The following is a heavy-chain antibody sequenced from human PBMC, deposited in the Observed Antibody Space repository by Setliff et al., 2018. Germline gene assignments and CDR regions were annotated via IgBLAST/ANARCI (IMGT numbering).Heavy chain of an antibody. D-gene: IGHD1-26*01. CDR1: ADSISSGDYF. Sequence: SETLSLTCTVSADSISSGDYFWSWIRQPPGKGLEWIAYIYHSGSAYYNSSLKSRVTMSVDTSKNQFSLHLTSVTAADTAVYYCAREVGTSTSSDAFDVWGQGMMVTVSS. V-gene: IGHV4-30-4*08. CDR3: AREVGTSTSSDAFDV. CDR2: IYHSGSA. J-gene: IGHJ3*01.